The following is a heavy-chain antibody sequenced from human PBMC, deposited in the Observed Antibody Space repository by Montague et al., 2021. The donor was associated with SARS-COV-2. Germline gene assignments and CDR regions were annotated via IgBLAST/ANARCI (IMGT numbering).Heavy chain of an antibody. Sequence: SLRLSCAASGFTFRSYTMNWVRQSPGMGLEWVSFISSSSSSIYYADSLKGRFTISRDNAKNSLYLQMNSLRVEDTAVYYCVRWGACSGGKCNGGARDWGRGTMVTVSS. J-gene: IGHJ4*02. D-gene: IGHD2-15*01. CDR2: ISSSSSSI. CDR3: VRWGACSGGKCNGGARD. CDR1: GFTFRSYT. V-gene: IGHV3-21*01.